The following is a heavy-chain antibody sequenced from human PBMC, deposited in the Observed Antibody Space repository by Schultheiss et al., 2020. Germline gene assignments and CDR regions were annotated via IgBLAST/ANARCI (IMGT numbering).Heavy chain of an antibody. CDR1: GFTFTSSA. V-gene: IGHV1-58*02. CDR3: AAGPGFASYYYYYMDV. Sequence: SVKVSCKASGFTFTSSAMQWVRQARGQRLEWIGWIVVGSGNTNYAQKFQGRVTITADESTSTAYMELSSLRSEDTAVYYCAAGPGFASYYYYYMDVWGKGTTVTVSS. J-gene: IGHJ6*03. CDR2: IVVGSGNT.